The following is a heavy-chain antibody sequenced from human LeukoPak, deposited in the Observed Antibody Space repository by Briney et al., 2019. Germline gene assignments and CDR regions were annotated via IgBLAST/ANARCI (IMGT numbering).Heavy chain of an antibody. J-gene: IGHJ4*02. D-gene: IGHD1-26*01. V-gene: IGHV1-2*06. CDR3: ARDLDSVSYYHFDY. CDR1: GYTFTGYY. CDR2: INPNSGGT. Sequence: ASVKVSCKASGYTFTGYYMHWVRQAPGQGLEWMGRINPNSGGTNYAQKFQGRVTMTRDTSISTAYMELSRLRSDDTAVYYCARDLDSVSYYHFDYWGQGTLVTVSS.